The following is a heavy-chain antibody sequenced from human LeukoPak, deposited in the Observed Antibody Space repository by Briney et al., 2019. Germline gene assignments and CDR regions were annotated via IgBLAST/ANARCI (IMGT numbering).Heavy chain of an antibody. CDR2: INHSGST. D-gene: IGHD2-15*01. V-gene: IGHV4-34*01. CDR3: ARLVQRYCSGGSCYSRRFDY. Sequence: SETLSLTCAVYGGSFSGYYWSWIRQPPGKGLEWIGEINHSGSTNYNPSLKSRVTISVDTSKNQFSLKLSSVTAADTAVYYCARLVQRYCSGGSCYSRRFDYWGQGTLVTVSS. J-gene: IGHJ4*02. CDR1: GGSFSGYY.